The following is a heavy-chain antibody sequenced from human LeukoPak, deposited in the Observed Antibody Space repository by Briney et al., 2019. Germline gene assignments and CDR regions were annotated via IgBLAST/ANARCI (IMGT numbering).Heavy chain of an antibody. CDR3: ARGRYYDFWSGYWVYDAFDI. D-gene: IGHD3-3*01. CDR1: GGSVSSGSYY. Sequence: SETLSLTCTVSGGSVSSGSYYWSWIRQPPGKGLEWIGYIYYSGSTNYNPSLKSRVTISVDASKNQFSLKLSSVTAADTAVYYCARGRYYDFWSGYWVYDAFDIWGQGTMVTVSS. V-gene: IGHV4-61*01. J-gene: IGHJ3*02. CDR2: IYYSGST.